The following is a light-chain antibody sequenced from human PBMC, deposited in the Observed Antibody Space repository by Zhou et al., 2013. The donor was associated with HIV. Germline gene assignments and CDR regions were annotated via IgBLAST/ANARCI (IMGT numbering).Light chain of an antibody. J-gene: IGKJ5*01. CDR1: QHIRKY. V-gene: IGKV1-33*01. CDR2: DAS. CDR3: QQYGDLLSIT. Sequence: DIQMTQSPSSLSTSVGDRVSITCQASQHIRKYVNWYQQKPGKAPKLLIYDASNLETGVPSRFNGNGSGTEFTFTINSLQPEDVATYYCQQYGDLLSITFGQGTRL.